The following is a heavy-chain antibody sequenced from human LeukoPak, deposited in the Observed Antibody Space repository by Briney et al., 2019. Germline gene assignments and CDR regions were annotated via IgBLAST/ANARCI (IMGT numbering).Heavy chain of an antibody. J-gene: IGHJ4*02. D-gene: IGHD6-13*01. CDR3: ATMIAAAGRRPFDY. V-gene: IGHV4-34*01. Sequence: SETLSLTCAVYGGSFSGYYWNWIRQPPGKGLEWIGEINHSGSTNYNPSLKSRVTISVDTSKNQFSLKLSSVTAADTAVYYCATMIAAAGRRPFDYWGQGTLVTVSS. CDR1: GGSFSGYY. CDR2: INHSGST.